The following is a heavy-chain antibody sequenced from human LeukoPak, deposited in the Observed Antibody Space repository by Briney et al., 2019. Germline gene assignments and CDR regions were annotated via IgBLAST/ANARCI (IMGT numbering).Heavy chain of an antibody. CDR2: ISSSSIYI. V-gene: IGHV3-21*01. D-gene: IGHD6-19*01. CDR1: GFTFSSST. CDR3: ARGLAVAGPSGGYYGMDA. J-gene: IGHJ6*02. Sequence: GGSLRLSCAASGFTFSSSTMNWVRQAPGKGLEWVSSISSSSIYIYYADSVKGRFTISRDNAKNSLYLQMNSLRAEDTAVYYCARGLAVAGPSGGYYGMDAWGQGTTVTVSS.